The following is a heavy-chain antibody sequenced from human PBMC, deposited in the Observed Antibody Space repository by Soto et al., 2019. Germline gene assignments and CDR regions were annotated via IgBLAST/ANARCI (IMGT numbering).Heavy chain of an antibody. Sequence: QVQLVQSGAEVKKPGASVKVSCKASGYTFTSYGISWGRQAPGQGLDWMGWISAYNGNTNYAQKLQGRVTMTTDTSTSTAYMELRSLRSDDTAVYYCARDSYDILTGYFARLNFDYWGQGTLVTVSS. D-gene: IGHD3-9*01. CDR3: ARDSYDILTGYFARLNFDY. V-gene: IGHV1-18*01. CDR2: ISAYNGNT. J-gene: IGHJ4*02. CDR1: GYTFTSYG.